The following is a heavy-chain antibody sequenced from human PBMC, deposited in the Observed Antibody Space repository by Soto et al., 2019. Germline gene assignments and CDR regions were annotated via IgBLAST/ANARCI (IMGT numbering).Heavy chain of an antibody. D-gene: IGHD6-13*01. CDR3: ARDRSTTWRSAMDV. CDR2: IIPIFDTP. J-gene: IGHJ6*02. Sequence: QLQLVQSGAEVKKPGSSVKVSCKASGGTFNSHAISWVRQAPGQGVECMGGIIPIFDTPNYAQKFQGRVTITADKSTITAYMELTSLRHEDTAVYYCARDRSTTWRSAMDVWGQGTTLTVSS. CDR1: GGTFNSHA. V-gene: IGHV1-69*06.